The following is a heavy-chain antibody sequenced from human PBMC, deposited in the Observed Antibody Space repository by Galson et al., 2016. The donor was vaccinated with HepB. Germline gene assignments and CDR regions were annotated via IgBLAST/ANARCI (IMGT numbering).Heavy chain of an antibody. CDR1: GGSVSSGGYF. J-gene: IGHJ4*02. CDR2: VYSSGST. V-gene: IGHV4-61*10. Sequence: SETLSLTCTVSGGSVSSGGYFWSWIRQPAGKGLEWIGLVYSSGSTNYNPSLKSRVTILIDTSKNQFSLKLNSVTAADTAVYYCARIGPERKTMFGVVDYYFDYWGQGALVTVSS. CDR3: ARIGPERKTMFGVVDYYFDY. D-gene: IGHD3-3*01.